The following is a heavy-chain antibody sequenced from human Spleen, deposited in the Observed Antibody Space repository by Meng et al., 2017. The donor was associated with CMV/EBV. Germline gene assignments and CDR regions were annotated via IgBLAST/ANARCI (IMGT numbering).Heavy chain of an antibody. D-gene: IGHD6-13*01. J-gene: IGHJ6*02. V-gene: IGHV1-2*02. CDR2: INPHSGGT. CDR3: ASCRGSSWYVHYYGMDV. CDR1: GYNFTGYY. Sequence: ASVKVSCKASGYNFTGYYIHWVRQAPGQGLEWMGWINPHSGGTNYAQKLQGRVTMTRDTSISTDYMELSRPRSDDTAVYYCASCRGSSWYVHYYGMDVWGQGTTVTVSS.